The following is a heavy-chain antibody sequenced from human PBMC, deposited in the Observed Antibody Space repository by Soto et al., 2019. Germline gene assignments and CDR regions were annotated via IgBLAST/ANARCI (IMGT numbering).Heavy chain of an antibody. CDR3: ARDVPHNWFDS. J-gene: IGHJ5*01. Sequence: GSLRLSCAASGLTFSSYAMHWVRQAPGKGLEYVSTISRNGGSTYYANSVKGRFTISRDNSKNTLYLQMGSLRAEDMAVYYCARDVPHNWFDSWGQGTLVTVSS. V-gene: IGHV3-64*01. CDR1: GLTFSSYA. CDR2: ISRNGGST. D-gene: IGHD3-10*02.